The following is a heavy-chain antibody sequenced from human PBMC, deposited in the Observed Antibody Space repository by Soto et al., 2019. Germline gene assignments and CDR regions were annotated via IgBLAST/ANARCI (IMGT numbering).Heavy chain of an antibody. CDR2: IFYSGNT. D-gene: IGHD2-8*01. Sequence: TLSLTCSVSSGSISSYYWSWIRQPPGKGLEWIGFIFYSGNTNYNPSLKSRVTMSVDTSKNQFSLKLSSVTAADTAVYYCARQGYCSNGVCFGWFDPWGQGTLVTVSS. J-gene: IGHJ5*02. CDR1: SGSISSYY. CDR3: ARQGYCSNGVCFGWFDP. V-gene: IGHV4-59*01.